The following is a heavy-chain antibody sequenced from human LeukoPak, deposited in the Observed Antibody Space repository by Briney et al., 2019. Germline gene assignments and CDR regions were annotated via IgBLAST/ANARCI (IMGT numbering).Heavy chain of an antibody. Sequence: SETLSLTCTVSGGPIVGVNHYWGWVRPPPGKGLEWVGTINGGSTYNNPPLNSRFTISVNTSKNQFSLNLTSVADADTSVYYCATQVRIAAAATCFDPWGQGTMVTVSS. CDR3: ATQVRIAAAATCFDP. CDR1: GGPIVGVNHY. CDR2: INGGST. J-gene: IGHJ5*02. V-gene: IGHV4-39*01. D-gene: IGHD6-13*01.